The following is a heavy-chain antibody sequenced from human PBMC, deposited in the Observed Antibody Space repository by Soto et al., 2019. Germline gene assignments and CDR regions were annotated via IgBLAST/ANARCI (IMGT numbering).Heavy chain of an antibody. Sequence: QVQLVESGGGVVQPGRSLRLSCAASGFTFSSYAMHWVRQAPGKGLEWVAVISYDGSNKNYADSVKGRFTISRDNSKNTLYLQMNSLRAEDTAVYYCAREVSDYYDSSGYYPDYWGQGTLVTVSS. CDR1: GFTFSSYA. V-gene: IGHV3-30-3*01. CDR2: ISYDGSNK. J-gene: IGHJ4*02. D-gene: IGHD3-22*01. CDR3: AREVSDYYDSSGYYPDY.